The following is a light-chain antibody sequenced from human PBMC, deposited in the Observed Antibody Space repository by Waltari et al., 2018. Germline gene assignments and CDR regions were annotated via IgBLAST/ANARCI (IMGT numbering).Light chain of an antibody. CDR1: QSVLYNSNNKNY. V-gene: IGKV4-1*01. CDR2: WAS. J-gene: IGKJ2*01. Sequence: DIVMTQSPESLTVSLGERATIKCKSSQSVLYNSNNKNYLAWYQQKPGQPPKLIIYWASTRESGVPDRFSGSGSGTDFTLTISSLQAEDVAVYYCQQYYSIPYTFGQRTKLEIK. CDR3: QQYYSIPYT.